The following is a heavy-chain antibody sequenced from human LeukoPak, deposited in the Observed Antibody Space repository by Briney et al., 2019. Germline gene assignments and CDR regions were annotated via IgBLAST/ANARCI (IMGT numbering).Heavy chain of an antibody. V-gene: IGHV3-7*01. Sequence: GGSLRLFCAASGFTFSSYWMSWVRQAPGKGLGWVANIKQDGSEKYYVDSVKGRFTISRDNAKNSLYLQMNSLRAEDTAVYYCARGSGYYLGHFDYWGQGTLVTVSS. CDR3: ARGSGYYLGHFDY. CDR2: IKQDGSEK. J-gene: IGHJ4*02. CDR1: GFTFSSYW. D-gene: IGHD3-22*01.